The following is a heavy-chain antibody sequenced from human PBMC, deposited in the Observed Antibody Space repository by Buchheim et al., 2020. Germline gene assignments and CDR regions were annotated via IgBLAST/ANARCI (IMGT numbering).Heavy chain of an antibody. D-gene: IGHD5-18*01. CDR3: ARAPDTDMALSWFDP. CDR2: IYYTGRA. J-gene: IGHJ5*02. CDR1: GGSVSSGSYY. Sequence: QVQLQESGPGLVKPSETLSLTCTVSGGSVSSGSYYWSWVRQPPGKGLQWIGYIYYTGRANYNPSLKSRVTMSIDTSKNQFSLKLSSVTAADTAVYYCARAPDTDMALSWFDPWGQGTL. V-gene: IGHV4-61*01.